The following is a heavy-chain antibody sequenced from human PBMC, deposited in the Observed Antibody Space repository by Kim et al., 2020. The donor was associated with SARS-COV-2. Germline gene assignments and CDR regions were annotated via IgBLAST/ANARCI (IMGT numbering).Heavy chain of an antibody. CDR1: GFTFSSYA. D-gene: IGHD3-3*01. J-gene: IGHJ4*02. CDR2: ISGSGGST. Sequence: GGSLRLSCAASGFTFSSYAMSWVRQAPGKGLEWVSAISGSGGSTYYADSVKGRFTISRDNSKNTLYLQMNSLRAEDTAVYYCATGGPSAYYDFWSGYYSRDYYFDYWGPGALVTVSS. CDR3: ATGGPSAYYDFWSGYYSRDYYFDY. V-gene: IGHV3-23*01.